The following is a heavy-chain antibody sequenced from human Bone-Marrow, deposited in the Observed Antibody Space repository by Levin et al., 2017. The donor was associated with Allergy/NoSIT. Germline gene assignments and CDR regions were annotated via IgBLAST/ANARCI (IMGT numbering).Heavy chain of an antibody. Sequence: GESLKISCAASGFTFRSHWMHWVRQGPGKGLLWVSRINSDGRITSYADSVKGRFTISRDNARNTLFLQMNGLRAEDTAVYWCVSEYVGPPGTEHQNYMDVWGKGTTVTVYS. J-gene: IGHJ6*03. CDR3: VSEYVGPPGTEHQNYMDV. D-gene: IGHD1-26*01. CDR2: INSDGRIT. V-gene: IGHV3-74*01. CDR1: GFTFRSHW.